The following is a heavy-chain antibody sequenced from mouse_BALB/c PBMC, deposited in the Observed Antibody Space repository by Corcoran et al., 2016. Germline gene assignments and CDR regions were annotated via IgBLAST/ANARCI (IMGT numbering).Heavy chain of an antibody. CDR1: GYTFTNYG. Sequence: QIQLVQSGPELKKPGETVKISCKASGYTFTNYGMNWVKQAPGKGLKWMGWINTYTGEPTYADDFKGRFAFSLETSASTAYLQINNLKNEDTATYFCARKNGNLGMDYWGQGTSVTVSS. CDR3: ARKNGNLGMDY. J-gene: IGHJ4*01. D-gene: IGHD2-1*01. CDR2: INTYTGEP. V-gene: IGHV9-3-1*01.